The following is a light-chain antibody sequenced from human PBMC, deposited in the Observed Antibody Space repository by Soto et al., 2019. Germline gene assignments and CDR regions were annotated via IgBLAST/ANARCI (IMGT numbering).Light chain of an antibody. CDR1: SSDVGVYDY. CDR2: EVT. V-gene: IGLV2-14*01. J-gene: IGLJ3*02. Sequence: QSALTQPASVSGSPGQSITISCTGTSSDVGVYDYVSWYQHHPGKAPKLMIYEVTSRPSGVSSRFSGSKSGNTASLTISWLQAEDEADYYCCSYTTRNTWVFGGGTKLTVL. CDR3: CSYTTRNTWV.